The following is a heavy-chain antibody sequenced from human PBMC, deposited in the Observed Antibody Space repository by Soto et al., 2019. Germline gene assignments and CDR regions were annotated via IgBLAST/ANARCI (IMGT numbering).Heavy chain of an antibody. J-gene: IGHJ4*02. CDR3: AREARDIVVVVGATREYYFDY. V-gene: IGHV3-7*03. CDR1: GFTFSSYW. CDR2: IKQDGSEK. Sequence: GGSLRLSCAASGFTFSSYWMSWVRQAPGKGLEWVANIKQDGSEKYYVDSVKGRFTISRDNAKNSLYLQMNSLRAEDTAVYYCAREARDIVVVVGATREYYFDYWGQGTLVTVSS. D-gene: IGHD2-15*01.